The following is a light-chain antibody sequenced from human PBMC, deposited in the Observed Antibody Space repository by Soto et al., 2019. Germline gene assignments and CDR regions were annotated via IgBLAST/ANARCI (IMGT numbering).Light chain of an antibody. J-gene: IGLJ3*02. CDR2: EGS. V-gene: IGLV2-23*01. CDR3: CSYAGSSTPNRV. CDR1: SSDVGSYNL. Sequence: QSALTQPASVSGSPGQSITIPCTGTSSDVGSYNLVSWYQQHPGKAPKLMIYEGSKRPSGVSNRFSGSKSGNTASLTISGLQAEDEADYYCCSYAGSSTPNRVFGGGTKLTVL.